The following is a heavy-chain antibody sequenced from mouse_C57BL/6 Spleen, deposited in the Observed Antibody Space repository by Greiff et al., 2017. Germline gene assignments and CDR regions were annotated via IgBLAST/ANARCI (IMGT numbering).Heavy chain of an antibody. CDR1: GYAFSSSW. Sequence: VKLMESGPELVQPGASVKISCKASGYAFSSSWMNWVKQRPGKGLEWIGRISPGDGDTNYNGMFKGKATLTADKSSSTAYMQLSSLTSEDSAVYFCARGGLRQDYYAMDYWGQGTSVTVSS. D-gene: IGHD2-4*01. CDR2: ISPGDGDT. V-gene: IGHV1-82*01. CDR3: ARGGLRQDYYAMDY. J-gene: IGHJ4*01.